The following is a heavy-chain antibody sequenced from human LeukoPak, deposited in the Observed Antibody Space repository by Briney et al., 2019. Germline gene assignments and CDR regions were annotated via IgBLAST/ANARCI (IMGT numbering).Heavy chain of an antibody. CDR3: AKDSSGWDYYFDY. D-gene: IGHD6-19*01. CDR2: ISGSGGST. V-gene: IGHV3-23*01. J-gene: IGHJ4*02. Sequence: GGSLRLSCAASGFTVSSNYMSWVRQAPGKGLEWVSAISGSGGSTYYADSVKGRFTISRDNSKNTLYLQMNSLRAEDTAVYYCAKDSSGWDYYFDYWGQGTLVTVSS. CDR1: GFTVSSNY.